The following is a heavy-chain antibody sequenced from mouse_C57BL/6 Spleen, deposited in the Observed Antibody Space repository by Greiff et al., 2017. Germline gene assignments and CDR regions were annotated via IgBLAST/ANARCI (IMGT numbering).Heavy chain of an antibody. CDR2: IDPSDSYT. Sequence: VQLQQPGAELVKPGASVKLSCKASGYTFTSYWMQWVTQRPGQGLEWIGEIDPSDSYTNYNQKFKGKATLTVDTSSSTAYMQLSSLTSEDSAVYYCGLTTVVATGAMDYWGQGTSVTVSS. V-gene: IGHV1-50*01. D-gene: IGHD1-1*01. CDR1: GYTFTSYW. J-gene: IGHJ4*01. CDR3: GLTTVVATGAMDY.